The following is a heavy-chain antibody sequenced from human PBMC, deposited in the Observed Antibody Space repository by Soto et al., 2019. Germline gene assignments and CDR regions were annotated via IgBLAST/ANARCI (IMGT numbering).Heavy chain of an antibody. CDR2: IYYSGST. CDR3: ARGPSQSWFGESIHYYYYGMDV. Sequence: PSETLSLTCTVSGGSISSGDYYWSWIRQPPGKGLEWIGYIYYSGSTYYNLSLKSRVTISVDTSKNQFSLKLSSVTAADTAVYYCARGPSQSWFGESIHYYYYGMDVWGQGTTVTVSS. J-gene: IGHJ6*02. V-gene: IGHV4-30-4*01. D-gene: IGHD3-10*01. CDR1: GGSISSGDYY.